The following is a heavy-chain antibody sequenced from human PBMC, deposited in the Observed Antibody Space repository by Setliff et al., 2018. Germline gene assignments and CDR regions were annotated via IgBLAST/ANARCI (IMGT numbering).Heavy chain of an antibody. V-gene: IGHV4-34*01. J-gene: IGHJ4*02. Sequence: PSETLSLTCTVYGGSFSNYYWGWIRQSPGKGLEWIGEINDSGTTNYSPSLKSRVTISLDAPTNQFSLKLRSVSAADTAVYYCRYWSGYYNNDYWGQGTLVTVSS. CDR3: RYWSGYYNNDY. CDR1: GGSFSNYY. CDR2: INDSGTT. D-gene: IGHD3-3*01.